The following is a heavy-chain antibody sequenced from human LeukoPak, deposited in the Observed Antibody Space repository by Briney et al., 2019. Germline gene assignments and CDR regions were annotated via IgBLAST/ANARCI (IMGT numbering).Heavy chain of an antibody. Sequence: SETLSLTCTVSGGSISSSSYYWGWIRQPPGKGLEWIGSIYYSGSTYYNPSLKSRVTVSVDTSKNQFSLKLSSLTAADTAVYYCARAGIAVAGLNWFDPWGQGTLVTVSS. V-gene: IGHV4-39*07. CDR3: ARAGIAVAGLNWFDP. CDR1: GGSISSSSYY. D-gene: IGHD6-19*01. CDR2: IYYSGST. J-gene: IGHJ5*02.